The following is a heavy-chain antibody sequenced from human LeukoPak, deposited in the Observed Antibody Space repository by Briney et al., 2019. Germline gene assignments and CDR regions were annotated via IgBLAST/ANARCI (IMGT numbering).Heavy chain of an antibody. D-gene: IGHD1-26*01. J-gene: IGHJ4*02. CDR3: AKDQEVCATSIDE. CDR1: GLIFSNYG. V-gene: IGHV3-30*02. CDR2: IRNDGSNK. Sequence: GGSLRLSCAASGLIFSNYGMHWVRQAPGKGLEWVAFIRNDGSNKYYVDSVKGRFTISRDNSKNTLYLQMNSLRAEDTAVYYCAKDQEVCATSIDEWGQGTLVTVSS.